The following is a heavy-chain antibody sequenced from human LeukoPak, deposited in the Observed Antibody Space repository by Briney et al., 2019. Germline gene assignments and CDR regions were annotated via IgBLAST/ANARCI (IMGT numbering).Heavy chain of an antibody. D-gene: IGHD3-22*01. J-gene: IGHJ4*02. V-gene: IGHV4-4*07. CDR1: GGSISSYY. Sequence: PSETLSLTCTVSGGSISSYYWSWLRQPAGKGLEWIGRIYTSGNTKYNPSLKSRATMSVDTSKNQFSLKLSSVTAADTAVYYCARGQVYDSSGYYYVGEYFDYWGRGTLVTVSS. CDR3: ARGQVYDSSGYYYVGEYFDY. CDR2: IYTSGNT.